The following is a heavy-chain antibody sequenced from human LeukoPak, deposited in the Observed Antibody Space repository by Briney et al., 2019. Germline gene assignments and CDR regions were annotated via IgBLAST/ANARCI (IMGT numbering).Heavy chain of an antibody. CDR1: GGSISSDDYY. Sequence: PLETLSLTCSVSGGSISSDDYYWSWIRQPPGKGLEWIGSIFYSGSTYYNPSLKSRVTISIDTSKNQFSLKLSSVTAADTAVYYCARVRASCSGGNCFQLDFWGQGTLVTVSS. V-gene: IGHV4-30-4*01. J-gene: IGHJ4*02. CDR3: ARVRASCSGGNCFQLDF. CDR2: IFYSGST. D-gene: IGHD2-15*01.